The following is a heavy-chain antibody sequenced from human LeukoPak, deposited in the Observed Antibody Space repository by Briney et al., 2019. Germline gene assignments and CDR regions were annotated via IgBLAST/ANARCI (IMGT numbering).Heavy chain of an antibody. CDR2: VYYSGTT. CDR3: ARSGGGDSSGYY. D-gene: IGHD3-22*01. V-gene: IGHV4-39*07. CDR1: GGSISLSYYY. J-gene: IGHJ4*02. Sequence: SETLSLTCSVSGGSISLSYYYWGWIRQPPGKAPEWIGSVYYSGTTSYNPSLKSRVTISVDMSKNHFSLRLSSVTAADTAMYYCARSGGGDSSGYYWGQGTLVTVSS.